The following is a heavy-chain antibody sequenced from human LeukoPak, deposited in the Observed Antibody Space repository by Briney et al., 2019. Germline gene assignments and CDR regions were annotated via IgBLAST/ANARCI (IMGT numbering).Heavy chain of an antibody. J-gene: IGHJ2*01. CDR1: GFTFSNYA. CDR2: ISYDGSDK. V-gene: IGHV3-30-3*02. D-gene: IGHD6-19*01. CDR3: AKSMTLQWRGFFDL. Sequence: GGSLRLSCAASGFTFSNYAMHWVRQAPGKGLEWVAVISYDGSDKYYADSVRGRFTISRDNSKNTLYLQKNSLRADDTAIYYCAKSMTLQWRGFFDLWGRGTHVTVSS.